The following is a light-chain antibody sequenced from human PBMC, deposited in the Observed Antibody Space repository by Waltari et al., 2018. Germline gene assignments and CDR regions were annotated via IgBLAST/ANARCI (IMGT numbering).Light chain of an antibody. Sequence: DVVLAQSPLSLPVTLGQPASISCRSSQSLVYTDGKTYLNWFQQRPGQSPRRLISYVSNRDSGVPDRFSGSGSGTDFTLEISRVEAEDVGVYYCMQSRLWPWTLGQGTTVEIK. J-gene: IGKJ1*01. CDR2: YVS. CDR1: QSLVYTDGKTY. V-gene: IGKV2-30*01. CDR3: MQSRLWPWT.